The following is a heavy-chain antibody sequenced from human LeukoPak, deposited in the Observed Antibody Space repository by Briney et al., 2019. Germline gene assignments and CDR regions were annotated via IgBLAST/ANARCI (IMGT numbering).Heavy chain of an antibody. J-gene: IGHJ6*02. D-gene: IGHD4-4*01. CDR3: AREGTVTTDNGMDV. V-gene: IGHV1-8*01. Sequence: GASLKVSCKASGYTFTSYDINWVRQATGQGLEWMGWMNPNSGNTGYAQKFQGRVTMTRNTSISTAYMELSSLRSEDTAVYYCAREGTVTTDNGMDVWGQGTTVTVSS. CDR1: GYTFTSYD. CDR2: MNPNSGNT.